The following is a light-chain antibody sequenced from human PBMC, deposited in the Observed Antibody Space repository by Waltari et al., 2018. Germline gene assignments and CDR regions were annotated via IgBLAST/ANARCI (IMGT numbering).Light chain of an antibody. CDR1: NSNIATNY. CDR2: RNN. V-gene: IGLV1-47*01. CDR3: AAWDDSLSGWV. J-gene: IGLJ3*02. Sequence: QSVLTQPPSASGTPGQTVTISCSGSNSNIATNYVCWYQQVPETAPNLLLYRNNQRPSGVPDRFSVSKSGTSASLAISGLRPEDEADYYCAAWDDSLSGWVFGGGTKLTVL.